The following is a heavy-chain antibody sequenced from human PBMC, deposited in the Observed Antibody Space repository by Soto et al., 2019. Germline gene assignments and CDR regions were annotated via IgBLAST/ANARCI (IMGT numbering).Heavy chain of an antibody. CDR2: MNPNSGNT. CDR3: ARAYGLRFWEWLSNYYYYYMDV. D-gene: IGHD3-3*01. J-gene: IGHJ6*03. V-gene: IGHV1-8*01. Sequence: ASVKVSCKASGYTFTSYDINWVRQATGQGLEWMGWMNPNSGNTGYAQKFQGRVTMTRNTSISTAYMELSSLRSEDTAVYYCARAYGLRFWEWLSNYYYYYMDVWGKGTTVTVSS. CDR1: GYTFTSYD.